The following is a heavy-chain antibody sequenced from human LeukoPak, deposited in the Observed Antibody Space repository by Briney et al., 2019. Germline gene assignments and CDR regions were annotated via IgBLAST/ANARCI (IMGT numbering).Heavy chain of an antibody. CDR1: GFTFSSYG. Sequence: GGSLXXSCAASGFTFSSYGMHWVRQAPGKGVEGVAFIRDDGSNKYYADSVKGGFTIYRDNSKNTLYMQMKRLREEDRAVYYCAKEGTDSAIAAPSYYYYYMDVWGKGTTVTVSS. J-gene: IGHJ6*03. D-gene: IGHD6-13*01. V-gene: IGHV3-30*02. CDR3: AKEGTDSAIAAPSYYYYYMDV. CDR2: IRDDGSNK.